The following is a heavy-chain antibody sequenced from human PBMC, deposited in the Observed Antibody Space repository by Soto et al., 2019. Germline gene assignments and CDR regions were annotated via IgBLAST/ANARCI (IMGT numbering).Heavy chain of an antibody. J-gene: IGHJ4*02. V-gene: IGHV4-59*08. CDR2: IYYSGST. CDR1: GGNSSSWY. D-gene: IGHD3-9*01. CDR3: ARRADNCTGYYETEFDY. Sequence: LQLLCLTSSVSGGNSSSWYGSWILQPTGKGLEWIGYIYYSGSTNCNPSLKSRVTISVDTSKIQFSLKLSSVTAADTAVYYCARRADNCTGYYETEFDYWGQGTLVTVSS.